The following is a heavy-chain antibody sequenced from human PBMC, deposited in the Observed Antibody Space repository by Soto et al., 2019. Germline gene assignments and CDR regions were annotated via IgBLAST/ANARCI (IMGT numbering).Heavy chain of an antibody. Sequence: QVQLVQYGAEVKKPGASVRVSCKASGYTFTNYYIHWVRQAPGQGLEWMGIINPSVGYTSYAQKFQGRVTMTRDSSTNTVYMALSSLRSEDTAVYYCARGFSGGWPCDYWGQGTLVTVSS. V-gene: IGHV1-46*01. D-gene: IGHD6-19*01. CDR3: ARGFSGGWPCDY. CDR1: GYTFTNYY. CDR2: INPSVGYT. J-gene: IGHJ4*02.